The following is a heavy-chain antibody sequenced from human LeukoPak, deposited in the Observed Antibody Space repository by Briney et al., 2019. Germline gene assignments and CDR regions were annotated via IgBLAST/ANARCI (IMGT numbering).Heavy chain of an antibody. D-gene: IGHD4-17*01. Sequence: GGSLRLSCAASGSTFTFYAMSWVRQAPGKGLEWVSVISGSGGSTYYADSVKGRFTISRDNSKNTLYLQMDSLRAEDTAVNYCAKWDGDLYYYYYMDVWGKGAPVTVSS. CDR2: ISGSGGST. V-gene: IGHV3-23*01. J-gene: IGHJ6*03. CDR1: GSTFTFYA. CDR3: AKWDGDLYYYYYMDV.